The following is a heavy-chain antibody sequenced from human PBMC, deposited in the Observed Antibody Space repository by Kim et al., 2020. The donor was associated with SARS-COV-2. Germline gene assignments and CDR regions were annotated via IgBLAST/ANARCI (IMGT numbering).Heavy chain of an antibody. CDR3: AREGGFSGRTQDGMDV. V-gene: IGHV1-3*01. J-gene: IGHJ6*02. CDR1: GYTFTAYA. CDR2: INCVSGNT. Sequence: ASVKVSCKASGYTFTAYAMHWVRQAPGQRLEWMGWINCVSGNTKYSQRFQDRITITRDTSATAAYMELSSLRSEDTAVYYCAREGGFSGRTQDGMDVSGPEATVTLSS. D-gene: IGHD3-10*01.